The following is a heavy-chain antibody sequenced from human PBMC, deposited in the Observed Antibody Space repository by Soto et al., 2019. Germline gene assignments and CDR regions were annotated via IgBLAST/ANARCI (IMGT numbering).Heavy chain of an antibody. V-gene: IGHV4-30-4*01. Sequence: TLSLTCTVSGGSISGGVHSWSWIRQPPGKGLEWIGHIFDSGSTYYNPSLKSRLTISVDTSKNQFSLRLSSVTAADTAVYYCASDIMPLTNDWYFDLWGRGTRVTVSS. CDR1: GGSISGGVHS. CDR3: ASDIMPLTNDWYFDL. J-gene: IGHJ2*01. D-gene: IGHD2-8*01. CDR2: IFDSGST.